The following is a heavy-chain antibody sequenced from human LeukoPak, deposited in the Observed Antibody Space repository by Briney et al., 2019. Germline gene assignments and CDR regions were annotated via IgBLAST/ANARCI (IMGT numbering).Heavy chain of an antibody. V-gene: IGHV4-39*01. Sequence: SETLSITCTVSGGSISSSSYYWGWIRQPPGKGLEWIGSIYYSGSTYYNPSLKSRVTISVASSKNQFSLKLSSVTAADTAVYYCASPRYYDSSGYQESYFDYWGQGTLATVSS. CDR2: IYYSGST. D-gene: IGHD3-22*01. CDR1: GGSISSSSYY. J-gene: IGHJ4*02. CDR3: ASPRYYDSSGYQESYFDY.